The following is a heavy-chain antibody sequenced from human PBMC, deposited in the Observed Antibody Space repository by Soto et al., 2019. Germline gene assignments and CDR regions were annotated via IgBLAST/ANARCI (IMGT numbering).Heavy chain of an antibody. D-gene: IGHD2-21*01. J-gene: IGHJ6*03. CDR3: ASPPPDCVEAVTPRERETAYYYYMDV. Sequence: QVQLVESGGGLVKPGGSLRLSCTASGFRFSDYYMSWIRQAPGKGLEWISYISSSGSTIYYADSVKGRFTISRDNAKNSLYLHMNSLRAEDTAVYYCASPPPDCVEAVTPRERETAYYYYMDVWGKGTTVTVSS. CDR2: ISSSGSTI. CDR1: GFRFSDYY. V-gene: IGHV3-11*01.